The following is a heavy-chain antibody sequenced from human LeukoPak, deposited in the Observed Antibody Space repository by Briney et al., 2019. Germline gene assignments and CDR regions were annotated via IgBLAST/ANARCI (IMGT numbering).Heavy chain of an antibody. CDR2: IKRKTDGGTT. D-gene: IGHD6-19*01. CDR1: GFTFSNAW. V-gene: IGHV3-15*01. Sequence: PGRSLRLSCAASGFTFSNAWMSWVRQAPGNGLEWVGCIKRKTDGGTTDNAAPVKGRFTISRDDSKNTLYLQMNSLKTEDTAVYYCTTDRGWYYFDYWGQGTLVTVSS. J-gene: IGHJ4*02. CDR3: TTDRGWYYFDY.